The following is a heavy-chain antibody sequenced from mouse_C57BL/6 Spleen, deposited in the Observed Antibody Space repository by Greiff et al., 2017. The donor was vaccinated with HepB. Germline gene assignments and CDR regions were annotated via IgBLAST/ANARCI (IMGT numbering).Heavy chain of an antibody. Sequence: EVKLLESGPGLVKPSQSLSLTCSVTGYSITSGYYWNWIRQFPGNKLEWMGYISYDGSNNYNPSLKNRISITRDTSKNQFFLKLNSVTTEDTATYYCAQLGRGAMDYWGQGTSVTVSS. CDR1: GYSITSGYY. CDR3: AQLGRGAMDY. CDR2: ISYDGSN. D-gene: IGHD4-1*02. V-gene: IGHV3-6*01. J-gene: IGHJ4*01.